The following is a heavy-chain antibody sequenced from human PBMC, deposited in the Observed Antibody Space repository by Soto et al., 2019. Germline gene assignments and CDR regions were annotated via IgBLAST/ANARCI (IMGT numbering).Heavy chain of an antibody. D-gene: IGHD3-3*01. CDR2: IYYSGST. CDR3: ARRGVSHAFWSGYSSYYYYAMDV. CDR1: GGSISSGDYY. J-gene: IGHJ6*02. V-gene: IGHV4-30-4*01. Sequence: QAQLQESGPGLVKPSQTLSLTCTVSGGSISSGDYYWSWIRQPPGKGLEWIGYIYYSGSTYYNPSLKSRVTMSVDTSKNQFSMKLNSVTAADTAVYYCARRGVSHAFWSGYSSYYYYAMDVWGQGTTVTVSS.